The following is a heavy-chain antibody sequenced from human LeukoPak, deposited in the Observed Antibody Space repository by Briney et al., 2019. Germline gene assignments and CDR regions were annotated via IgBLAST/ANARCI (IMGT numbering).Heavy chain of an antibody. V-gene: IGHV3-23*01. CDR3: AKDHGGITIFGVVIILDYFDY. J-gene: IGHJ4*02. CDR1: GFTFSSYA. D-gene: IGHD3-3*01. Sequence: GGSLRLSCAASGFTFSSYAMSWVRQAPGKGLEWVSAISGSGGSTYYADSVKGRFTISRDNSKNTLYLQMNSLRAEDTAVYYCAKDHGGITIFGVVIILDYFDYWGQGTLVTVSS. CDR2: ISGSGGST.